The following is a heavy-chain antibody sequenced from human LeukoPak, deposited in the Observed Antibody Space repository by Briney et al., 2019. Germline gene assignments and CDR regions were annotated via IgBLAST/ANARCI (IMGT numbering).Heavy chain of an antibody. J-gene: IGHJ3*02. CDR2: IIPIFGTA. CDR1: GGTFSSYA. V-gene: IGHV1-69*06. D-gene: IGHD3-22*01. Sequence: ASVKVSCKASGGTFSSYAISWVRQAPGQGLEWMGGIIPIFGTANYAQKFQGRVTITADKSTSTAYMELSSLRSEDTAVYYCARGDYYYDSSGYSRANAFDIWGQGTMVTVSS. CDR3: ARGDYYYDSSGYSRANAFDI.